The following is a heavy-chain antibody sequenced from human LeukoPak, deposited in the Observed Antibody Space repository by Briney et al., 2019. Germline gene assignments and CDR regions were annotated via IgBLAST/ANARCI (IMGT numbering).Heavy chain of an antibody. D-gene: IGHD2-8*01. CDR1: GFTFNRFY. CDR2: ISSNGATT. V-gene: IGHV3-64*04. Sequence: GGSLRLSCSASGFTFNRFYLHWVRQAPGKGLEFVSHISSNGATTYYADSVKGRFTISRDNSKTTLYLQMNSLRADDTAMYYCARDADTTNHFSWLDYWGQGTLVTVSS. CDR3: ARDADTTNHFSWLDY. J-gene: IGHJ4*02.